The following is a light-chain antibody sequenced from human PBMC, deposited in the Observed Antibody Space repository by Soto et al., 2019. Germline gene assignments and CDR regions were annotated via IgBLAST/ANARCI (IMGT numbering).Light chain of an antibody. CDR2: EVT. CDR1: SSDIGGYNY. CDR3: SSFTGSNNLYV. Sequence: QSALTQPPSAYGSPGQSFPISCTGTSSDIGGYNYVSWYQQHPGKAPKLMIYEVTKRHSGVSDRFSASRSGNTDSLTVSGLQAEDEADYYCSSFTGSNNLYVFGTGTQVTVL. V-gene: IGLV2-8*01. J-gene: IGLJ1*01.